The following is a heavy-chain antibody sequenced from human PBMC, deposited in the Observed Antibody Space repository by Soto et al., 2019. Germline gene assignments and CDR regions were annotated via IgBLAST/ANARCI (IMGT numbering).Heavy chain of an antibody. D-gene: IGHD2-2*02. V-gene: IGHV1-69*06. Sequence: SVKVSCKASGGTFSSYAISWVRQAPGQGLEWMGGIIPIFGTANYAQKFQGRVTITADKSTSTAYMELSSLRSEDTAVYYCARDGRDIVVVPAAIPKKYYYYGMDVWGQGTTVTVSS. J-gene: IGHJ6*02. CDR2: IIPIFGTA. CDR1: GGTFSSYA. CDR3: ARDGRDIVVVPAAIPKKYYYYGMDV.